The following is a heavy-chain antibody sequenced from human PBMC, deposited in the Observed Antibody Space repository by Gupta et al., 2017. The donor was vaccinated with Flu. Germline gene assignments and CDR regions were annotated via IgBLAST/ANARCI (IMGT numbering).Heavy chain of an antibody. D-gene: IGHD3-3*01. CDR2: ISGSGGST. V-gene: IGHV3-23*01. Sequence: EVQLLESGGGLVQPGGSLRLSCAASGFTFSSYAMSWVRQAPGKGREWVSAISGSGGSTYYADSVKGRFTISRDNSKNTLYLQMNSLRAEDTAVYYCAKEEGGFLEWLLPEAYYGMDVWGQGTTVTVSS. CDR1: GFTFSSYA. J-gene: IGHJ6*02. CDR3: AKEEGGFLEWLLPEAYYGMDV.